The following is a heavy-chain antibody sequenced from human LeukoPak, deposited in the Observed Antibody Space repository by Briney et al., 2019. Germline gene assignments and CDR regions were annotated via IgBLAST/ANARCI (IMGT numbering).Heavy chain of an antibody. CDR2: INPNSGGT. D-gene: IGHD3-22*01. CDR3: AREITMIVVVISSSAFDI. CDR1: GYTFTGYY. V-gene: IGHV1-2*02. J-gene: IGHJ3*02. Sequence: ASVKVSCKASGYTFTGYYMHWVRQAPGQGLEWMGWINPNSGGTNYAQKFQGGVTMTRDTSISTTYMELSRLRSDDTAVYYCAREITMIVVVISSSAFDIWGQGTMVTVSS.